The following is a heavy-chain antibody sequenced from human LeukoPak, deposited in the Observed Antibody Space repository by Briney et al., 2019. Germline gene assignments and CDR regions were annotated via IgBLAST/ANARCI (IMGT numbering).Heavy chain of an antibody. Sequence: PSETLSLTCAVYGGFFSGYSWSWIRQAPGKGLEWIGEINHSGSTNYNPSLKSRVTISVDTSKNQFSLKLSSVTAADTAVYYCARHASVAAAGYYYYMDVWGKGTTVTISS. CDR2: INHSGST. CDR1: GGFFSGYS. J-gene: IGHJ6*03. D-gene: IGHD6-13*01. V-gene: IGHV4-34*01. CDR3: ARHASVAAAGYYYYMDV.